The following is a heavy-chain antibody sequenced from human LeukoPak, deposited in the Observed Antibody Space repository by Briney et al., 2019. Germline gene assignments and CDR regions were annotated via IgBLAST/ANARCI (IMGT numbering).Heavy chain of an antibody. D-gene: IGHD5-12*01. V-gene: IGHV3-23*01. J-gene: IGHJ4*02. Sequence: GGSLRLSCAASGFTFSSYAMSWVRQAPGKGLEWVSAISGSGGSTYYADSVKGRFTISRDNSKNTLYLQMNSLRAEDTAVYYCAKPRGYSGYDYKGYFDYWGQGTLVTVSS. CDR3: AKPRGYSGYDYKGYFDY. CDR2: ISGSGGST. CDR1: GFTFSSYA.